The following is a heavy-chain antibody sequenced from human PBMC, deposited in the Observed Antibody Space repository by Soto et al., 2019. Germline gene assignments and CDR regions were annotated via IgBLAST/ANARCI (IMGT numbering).Heavy chain of an antibody. V-gene: IGHV3-48*03. Sequence: PGGSLRLSCAASGFTFSSYEMNWVREAPGKGLEWLSYISSGAGAIYYADSVKGRFTISRDDATNSLYLQMNSLRAEDTAVYYCAAGIVGATFDYWGQGTLVTVSS. CDR2: ISSGAGAI. CDR3: AAGIVGATFDY. D-gene: IGHD1-26*01. J-gene: IGHJ4*02. CDR1: GFTFSSYE.